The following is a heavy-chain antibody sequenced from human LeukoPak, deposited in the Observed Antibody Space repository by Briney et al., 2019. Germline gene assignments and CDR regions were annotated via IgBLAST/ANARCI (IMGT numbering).Heavy chain of an antibody. CDR2: FDPEDGET. J-gene: IGHJ5*02. CDR3: ATDRYSSSSPGYNWFDP. D-gene: IGHD6-6*01. V-gene: IGHV1-24*01. CDR1: GYTFTSYY. Sequence: ASVKVSCKASGYTFTSYYMHWVRQAPGKGLEWMGGFDPEDGETIYAQKFQGRVTMTEDTSTDTAYMELSSLRSEDTAVYYCATDRYSSSSPGYNWFDPWGQGTLVTVSS.